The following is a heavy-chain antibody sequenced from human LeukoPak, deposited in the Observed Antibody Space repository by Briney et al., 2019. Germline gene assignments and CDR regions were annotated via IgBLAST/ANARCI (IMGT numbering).Heavy chain of an antibody. D-gene: IGHD4-23*01. Sequence: SETLSLTCTVSGGSISRGGYYWSWIRQHPGKGLEWIGYIYYSGSTYYNPSLKSRLTMSVDTSKNQFSLNLTSVTAADTAVYFCASLPTPHDFGSITRNLNLHYWGQGTLVTVSS. J-gene: IGHJ4*02. V-gene: IGHV4-31*03. CDR3: ASLPTPHDFGSITRNLNLHY. CDR2: IYYSGST. CDR1: GGSISRGGYY.